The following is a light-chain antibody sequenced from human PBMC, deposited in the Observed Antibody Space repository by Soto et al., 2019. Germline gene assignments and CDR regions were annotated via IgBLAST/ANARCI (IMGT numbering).Light chain of an antibody. CDR1: SSDVGAYNY. CDR2: DVS. V-gene: IGLV2-11*01. Sequence: QSALTQPRSVSGSPGQSVTMSCTGTSSDVGAYNYVSWYQQYPGKAPKLMISDVSKRPSGVPDRFSGSKSGNTASLTISGLQAEDEADYHCCSYTSATTWVFGGGTKLTVL. J-gene: IGLJ3*02. CDR3: CSYTSATTWV.